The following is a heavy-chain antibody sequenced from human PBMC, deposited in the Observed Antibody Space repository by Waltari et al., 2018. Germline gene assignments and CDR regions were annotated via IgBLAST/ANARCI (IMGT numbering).Heavy chain of an antibody. CDR1: GGTFSSYA. CDR2: IFLIFGTA. D-gene: IGHD2-8*01. Sequence: QVQLVQSGAEVKKPGSSVKVSCKASGGTFSSYAISWVRQAPGQGLEWMGGIFLIFGTANYAQKFQGRVTITTDESTSTAYMELSSLRSEDTAVYYCARDSMVTDGVGYFDYWGQGTLVTVSS. J-gene: IGHJ4*02. CDR3: ARDSMVTDGVGYFDY. V-gene: IGHV1-69*05.